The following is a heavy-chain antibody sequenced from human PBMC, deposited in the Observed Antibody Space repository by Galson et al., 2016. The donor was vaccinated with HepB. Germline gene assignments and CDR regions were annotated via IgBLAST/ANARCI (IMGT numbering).Heavy chain of an antibody. D-gene: IGHD3-10*01. CDR1: GGTFSSYA. CDR2: IIAIFGTA. J-gene: IGHJ5*02. Sequence: SVKVSCKASGGTFSSYAFSWVRQAPGQGLEWMGGIIAIFGTAKYAQQFQDRVTITADKSTSTAYMELSSLRIEDTAVYYCARDPNYYGSGTYHTWGQGTLVTVSS. CDR3: ARDPNYYGSGTYHT. V-gene: IGHV1-69*06.